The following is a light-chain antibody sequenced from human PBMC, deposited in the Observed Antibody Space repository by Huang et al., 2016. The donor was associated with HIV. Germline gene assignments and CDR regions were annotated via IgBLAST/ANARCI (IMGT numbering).Light chain of an antibody. CDR1: QSVRTY. CDR3: QQRGNWPFT. J-gene: IGKJ5*01. CDR2: DVS. V-gene: IGKV3-11*01. Sequence: EIVLTQSPATLSLSPGERATLSCRASQSVRTYLAWFQQKRGQPPRLLIYDVSNRATGIPARFRGSGSGTDFTLTISRLEPEDFAVYYCQQRGNWPFTFGQGTRLEIK.